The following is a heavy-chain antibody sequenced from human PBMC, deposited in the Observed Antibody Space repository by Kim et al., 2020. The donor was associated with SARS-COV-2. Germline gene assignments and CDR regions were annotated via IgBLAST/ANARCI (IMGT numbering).Heavy chain of an antibody. CDR3: ARGIAASGHSRALGY. CDR1: GASISSSTYY. D-gene: IGHD6-13*01. CDR2: IYFSGST. J-gene: IGHJ4*01. V-gene: IGHV4-39*01. Sequence: SETLSLTYSVSGASISSSTYYWGWIRQPPGKGLEWIGSIYFSGSTYYNPSLKSRVTISLDTSKNQFSLKLNSVTAADTTVYYCARGIAASGHSRALGYWG.